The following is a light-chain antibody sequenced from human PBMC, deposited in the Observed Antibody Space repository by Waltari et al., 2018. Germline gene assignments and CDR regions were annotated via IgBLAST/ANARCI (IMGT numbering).Light chain of an antibody. CDR2: GAS. Sequence: EIVMTQSPATLSVSPGERATLSCRASQSVSSNVAWYQQKPGQAPRLLIYGASTRATGIPARFSGSGSGTEFTLTISSLQSEDFAAYYCQQYNNWPPVTFGQGTKLEIK. V-gene: IGKV3-15*01. CDR3: QQYNNWPPVT. J-gene: IGKJ2*01. CDR1: QSVSSN.